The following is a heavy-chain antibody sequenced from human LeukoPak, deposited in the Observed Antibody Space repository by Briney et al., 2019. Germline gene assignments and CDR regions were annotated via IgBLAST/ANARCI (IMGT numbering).Heavy chain of an antibody. Sequence: EASVKVSCKASGGTFSSYAISWVRQAPGQGLEWMGRIIPILGIANYAQKFQGRVTITADKSTSTAYMELSSLRSEDTAVYYWASASGSPPWYFDLWGRGTLVTVSS. J-gene: IGHJ2*01. D-gene: IGHD1-26*01. CDR2: IIPILGIA. CDR1: GGTFSSYA. V-gene: IGHV1-69*04. CDR3: ASASGSPPWYFDL.